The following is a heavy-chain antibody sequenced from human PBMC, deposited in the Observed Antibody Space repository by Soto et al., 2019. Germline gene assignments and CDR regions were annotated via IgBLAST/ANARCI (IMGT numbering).Heavy chain of an antibody. V-gene: IGHV1-8*01. D-gene: IGHD2-15*01. J-gene: IGHJ5*02. CDR3: ARGTRGGYCSGRSCLLPWFDP. Sequence: ASVKVSCKASGYTFTSYDINWVRQATGQGLEWMGWMNPNSGNTGYAQKFQGRVTMTRNTSISTAYMELSSLRSEDTAVYYCARGTRGGYCSGRSCLLPWFDPWGQGTLVTVSS. CDR1: GYTFTSYD. CDR2: MNPNSGNT.